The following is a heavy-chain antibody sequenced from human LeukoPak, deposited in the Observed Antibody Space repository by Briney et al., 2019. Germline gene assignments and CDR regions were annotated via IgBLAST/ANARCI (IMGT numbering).Heavy chain of an antibody. CDR3: ARVQARDYYYYYYMDV. Sequence: SETLSLTCTVSGCSISSYYWSWIRQPAGKGLEWIGRIYTSGSTNYNPSLKSRVTMSVDTSKNQFSLKLSSVTAADTAVYYCARVQARDYYYYYYMDVWGKGTTVTVSS. CDR1: GCSISSYY. J-gene: IGHJ6*03. CDR2: IYTSGST. D-gene: IGHD3-10*01. V-gene: IGHV4-4*07.